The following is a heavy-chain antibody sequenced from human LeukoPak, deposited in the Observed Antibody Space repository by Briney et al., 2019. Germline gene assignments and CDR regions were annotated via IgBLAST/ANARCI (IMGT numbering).Heavy chain of an antibody. CDR3: ARVRTKDAFDV. Sequence: ASVKVSCKASGYIFTDYYMHWVRQAPGQELGWIGRINPNSGGTNYAQKFQGRVTMTRDTSISTAYTELSSLRSDDTAVYYCARVRTKDAFDVWGQGTMVTVSS. V-gene: IGHV1/OR15-1*01. D-gene: IGHD3-10*01. CDR2: INPNSGGT. J-gene: IGHJ3*01. CDR1: GYIFTDYY.